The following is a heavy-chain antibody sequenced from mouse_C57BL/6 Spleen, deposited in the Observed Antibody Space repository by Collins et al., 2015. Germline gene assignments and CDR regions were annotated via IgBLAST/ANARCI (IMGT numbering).Heavy chain of an antibody. D-gene: IGHD1-3*01. J-gene: IGHJ2*01. Sequence: QVQLQQSGPELVKPGASVKMSCKASGYTFTSYYIHWVKQRPGQGLEWIGWIYPGDGSTKYNEKFKGKTTLTADKSSSTAYMLLSSLTSEDSAIYFCAREDNYNYFDYWGQGTTLTVSS. CDR2: IYPGDGST. CDR3: AREDNYNYFDY. CDR1: GYTFTSYY. V-gene: IGHV1S56*01.